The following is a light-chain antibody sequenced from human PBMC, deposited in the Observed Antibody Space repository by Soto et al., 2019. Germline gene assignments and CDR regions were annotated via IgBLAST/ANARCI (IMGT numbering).Light chain of an antibody. CDR1: QSVNSY. Sequence: EIVLTQSPATLSLSPGERATLSCRASQSVNSYLAWYQQRPGQAPRLLIYDASNRATGIPARFGGSGSGTDFTLTISSLEPEDFAIYYCQQRSSWPPPTFGGGTRVDMK. V-gene: IGKV3-11*01. J-gene: IGKJ4*01. CDR3: QQRSSWPPPT. CDR2: DAS.